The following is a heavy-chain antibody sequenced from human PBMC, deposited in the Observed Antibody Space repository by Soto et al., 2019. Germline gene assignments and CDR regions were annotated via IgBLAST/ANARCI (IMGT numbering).Heavy chain of an antibody. CDR3: AKGSIEYRAAVDN. J-gene: IGHJ4*02. V-gene: IGHV3-23*04. CDR2: ICASGGSL. D-gene: IGHD5-12*01. Sequence: EVQLVESGGGLVQPGGSLRLSCAASGFSFSSYYMVWVRQAPGKGLEGVSVICASGGSLYFADSVKGRFTICRDNSKNVLSLEMNSLRAEATATYFCAKGSIEYRAAVDNWGQGTLVVVSS. CDR1: GFSFSSYY.